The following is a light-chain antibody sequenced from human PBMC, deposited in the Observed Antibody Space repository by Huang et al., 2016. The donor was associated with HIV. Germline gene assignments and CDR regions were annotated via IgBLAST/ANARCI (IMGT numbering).Light chain of an antibody. J-gene: IGKJ3*01. Sequence: DIVMTQSPDSLAVSLGERATINCKSSQSVLYNSNNIDYLAWYQQKPGQPPKLLISCAATRESGVPDRFSGSGSGTDFTLTISSLQAEDVALYYCQQFYSIPFTFGPGTKVDIK. CDR1: QSVLYNSNNIDY. CDR2: CAA. CDR3: QQFYSIPFT. V-gene: IGKV4-1*01.